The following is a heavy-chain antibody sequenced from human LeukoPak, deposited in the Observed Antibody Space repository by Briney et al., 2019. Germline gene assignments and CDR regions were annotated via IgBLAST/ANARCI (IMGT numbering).Heavy chain of an antibody. V-gene: IGHV1-8*01. J-gene: IGHJ3*02. CDR3: ARDQYCSSTSCYGGAFDI. CDR1: GYTFTSYD. Sequence: GASVKVSCKASGYTFTSYDINWVRQATGQGLEWMGWTNPNSGNTGYAQKFQGRVTMTRNTSISTAYMELSSLRSEDTAVYYCARDQYCSSTSCYGGAFDIWGQGTMVTVSS. D-gene: IGHD2-2*01. CDR2: TNPNSGNT.